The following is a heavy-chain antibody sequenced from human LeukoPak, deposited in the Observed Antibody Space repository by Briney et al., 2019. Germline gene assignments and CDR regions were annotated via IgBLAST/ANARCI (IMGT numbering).Heavy chain of an antibody. V-gene: IGHV4-59*01. CDR2: INYSGTT. CDR1: GGSISSYY. CDR3: ARGTMMVGP. J-gene: IGHJ5*02. D-gene: IGHD3-22*01. Sequence: SETLSLTCTVSGGSISSYYWSWVRQPPGKGLEWIGYINYSGTTNYNPSLKSRVSISIDTSKNQFSLKLSSVTAADTAVYYCARGTMMVGPWGQGTQVTVSS.